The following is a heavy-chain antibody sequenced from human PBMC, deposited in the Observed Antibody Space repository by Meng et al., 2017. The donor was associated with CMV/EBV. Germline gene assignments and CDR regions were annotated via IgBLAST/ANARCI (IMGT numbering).Heavy chain of an antibody. CDR1: GYTFTGYY. CDR3: ARAYCTSSSCYLYFDH. J-gene: IGHJ4*02. D-gene: IGHD2-2*01. CDR2: INPNSGGT. Sequence: ASVKVSCKASGYTFTGYYMHWVRQAPGQGLEWMGWINPNSGGTNYAQKFQGRVTMTRDTSISTAYMELSRLRSDDTAVYYCARAYCTSSSCYLYFDHWGQGTLVTVSS. V-gene: IGHV1-2*02.